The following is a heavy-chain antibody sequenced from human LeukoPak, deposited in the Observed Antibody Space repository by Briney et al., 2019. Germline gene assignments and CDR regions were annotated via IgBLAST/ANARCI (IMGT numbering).Heavy chain of an antibody. CDR1: GYSFTSHW. Sequence: GESLKISCKGSGYSFTSHWISWVRQMPGKGLEWMGNIDPSDSYTNYSPSFQGHVTISADKSISTAYLQWSSLKASDTAMYYCAKLTPYCSGGSCTYYYGMDVWGQGTTVTVSS. D-gene: IGHD2-15*01. CDR2: IDPSDSYT. CDR3: AKLTPYCSGGSCTYYYGMDV. J-gene: IGHJ6*02. V-gene: IGHV5-10-1*01.